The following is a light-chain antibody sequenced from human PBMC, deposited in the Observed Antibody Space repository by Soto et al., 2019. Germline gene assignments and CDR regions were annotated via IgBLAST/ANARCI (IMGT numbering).Light chain of an antibody. CDR2: AAS. Sequence: DIQMTQSPSSLSASVGDRVTITCRASQSISSYLNWYQQKPWKAPKLLIYAASSLQSGVPSRFSGSGSGTDFTHNISSLQPEDFATYYCQQSYSTPRTFGQGTKVEIK. CDR1: QSISSY. CDR3: QQSYSTPRT. V-gene: IGKV1-39*01. J-gene: IGKJ1*01.